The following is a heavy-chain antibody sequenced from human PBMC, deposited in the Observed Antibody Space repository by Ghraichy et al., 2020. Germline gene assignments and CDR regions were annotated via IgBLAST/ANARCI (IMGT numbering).Heavy chain of an antibody. CDR3: ARGLLLLWFSPQAAFDI. CDR1: GGSFSGYY. J-gene: IGHJ3*02. CDR2: INHSGST. V-gene: IGHV4-34*01. Sequence: SETLSLTCAVYGGSFSGYYWSWIRQPPGKGLEWIGEINHSGSTNYNPSLKSRVTISVDTSKNQFSLKLSSVTAADTAVYYCARGLLLLWFSPQAAFDIWGQGTMVTVSS. D-gene: IGHD3-10*01.